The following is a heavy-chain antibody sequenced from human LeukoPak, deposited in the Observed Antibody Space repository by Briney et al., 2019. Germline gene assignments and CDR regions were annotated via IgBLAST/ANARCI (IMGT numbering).Heavy chain of an antibody. CDR3: ARASSSSAKYNWFDP. V-gene: IGHV4-4*07. D-gene: IGHD6-6*01. CDR2: IYTSGST. CDR1: GGSISSYY. Sequence: PSETLSLTCTVSGGSISSYYWSWIRQPAGKGLEWIGRIYTSGSTNYNPSLKSRVTMSVDTSKNQFSLKLSSVTAADTAAYYCARASSSSAKYNWFDPWGQGTLVTVSS. J-gene: IGHJ5*02.